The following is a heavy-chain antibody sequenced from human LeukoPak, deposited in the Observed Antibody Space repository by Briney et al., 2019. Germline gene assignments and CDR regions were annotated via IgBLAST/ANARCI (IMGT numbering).Heavy chain of an antibody. Sequence: ASVKVSCKASGYTFTGYYMHWVRQAPGQGLEWMGWINPNSGGTNYAQKLQGRVTMTTDTSTSTAYMELRSLRSDDTAVYYCARDSQYDYGDNWFDPWGQGTLVTVSS. CDR1: GYTFTGYY. D-gene: IGHD4-17*01. CDR2: INPNSGGT. CDR3: ARDSQYDYGDNWFDP. V-gene: IGHV1-2*02. J-gene: IGHJ5*02.